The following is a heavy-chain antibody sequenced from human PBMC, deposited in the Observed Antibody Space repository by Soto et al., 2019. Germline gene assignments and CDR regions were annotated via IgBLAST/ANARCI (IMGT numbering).Heavy chain of an antibody. V-gene: IGHV3-23*01. Sequence: EVQLLESGGGLVQPGGSLRLSCAASGFTFSSYAMSWVRQAPGKGLEWVSAISGSGGSTYYADSVKGRFTISRDNSKNTLCLQMNSLRAEDTAVYYCAKLPVMVCDKTYYFDYWGQGTLVTVSS. J-gene: IGHJ4*02. CDR2: ISGSGGST. D-gene: IGHD2-8*01. CDR3: AKLPVMVCDKTYYFDY. CDR1: GFTFSSYA.